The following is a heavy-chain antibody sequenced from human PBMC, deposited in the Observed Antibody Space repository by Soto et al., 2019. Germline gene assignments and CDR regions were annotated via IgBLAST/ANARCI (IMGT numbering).Heavy chain of an antibody. Sequence: GPLRPSCEVPGLTFNTPGMHWVRQAPGKGLEWLAVISYDGATQYYGDTVKGRFTISRDNSKNTLFLHMGRLRAEDTAMYYCATKARVTNYLYYGMDVWGLGTTVTVSS. CDR2: ISYDGATQ. V-gene: IGHV3-30*03. D-gene: IGHD2-21*02. CDR3: ATKARVTNYLYYGMDV. J-gene: IGHJ6*02. CDR1: GLTFNTPG.